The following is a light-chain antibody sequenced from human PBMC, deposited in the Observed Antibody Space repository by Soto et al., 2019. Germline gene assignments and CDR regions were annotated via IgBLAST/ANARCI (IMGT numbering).Light chain of an antibody. V-gene: IGLV2-8*01. Sequence: QSALTQPSSASGSPGQSVTISCTGTSSDVGGYNYVSWYQQHPGKAPKLMIYEASKRPSGVPDRFSGSKSGNTASLTVSGLQAEDEAVYYCSSYGGSNNLVFGGGTKLTVL. J-gene: IGLJ2*01. CDR2: EAS. CDR3: SSYGGSNNLV. CDR1: SSDVGGYNY.